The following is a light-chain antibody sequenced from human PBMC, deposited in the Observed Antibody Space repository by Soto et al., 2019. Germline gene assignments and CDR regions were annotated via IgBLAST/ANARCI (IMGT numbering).Light chain of an antibody. CDR3: QQYHSYSPFN. J-gene: IGKJ3*01. Sequence: DIQMTQSPSTLSASVGDSVTITCRASQSISRWLAWYQQKPGKAPKLLVYDASSLESGVPSRFSGRGSGTEFTLTISSLQPDDFATYVCQQYHSYSPFNFGPGTKVDIK. CDR2: DAS. V-gene: IGKV1-5*01. CDR1: QSISRW.